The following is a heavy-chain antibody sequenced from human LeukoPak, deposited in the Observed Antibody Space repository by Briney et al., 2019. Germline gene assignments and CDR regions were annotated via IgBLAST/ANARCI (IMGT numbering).Heavy chain of an antibody. V-gene: IGHV1-46*01. J-gene: IGHJ4*02. CDR3: ARELWDCSSTSCTRVYRD. CDR1: GYTFTSYF. Sequence: ASVRVSCKPSGYTFTSYFMHWVRQARGQGLGWMGRINPSGGSTSDAQKFQGRVTMTRDTSTSTVYMELSSLRSEDTAVYYCARELWDCSSTSCTRVYRDWGQGTLVTVSS. D-gene: IGHD2-2*01. CDR2: INPSGGST.